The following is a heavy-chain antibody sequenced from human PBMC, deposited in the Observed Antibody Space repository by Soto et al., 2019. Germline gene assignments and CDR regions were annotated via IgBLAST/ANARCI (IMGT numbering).Heavy chain of an antibody. V-gene: IGHV3-30*01. Sequence: PGGSLRLSCAASGFSFSIYAMHWVRQTPGKGLEWVAVISSDGNNKYYADSVKGRFTISRDNSKNTVFLQMNSLRAEDTAVYFCARDPAIYHGSGHEHYFDFWGQGTLVTVSS. CDR3: ARDPAIYHGSGHEHYFDF. CDR2: ISSDGNNK. D-gene: IGHD3-22*01. J-gene: IGHJ4*02. CDR1: GFSFSIYA.